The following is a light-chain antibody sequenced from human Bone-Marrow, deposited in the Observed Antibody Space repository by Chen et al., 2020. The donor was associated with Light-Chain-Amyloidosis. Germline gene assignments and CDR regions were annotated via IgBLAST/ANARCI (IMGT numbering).Light chain of an antibody. Sequence: SYELTQTPSVSVSPGQTASITCSGDDLPTKYAYWYRQKPGQAPVLVIHRDTERPSGISERFSGSRSGTTATLTISGVQAEDEADYHCQSADSSGTYEVIFGGGTKLTVL. V-gene: IGLV3-25*03. CDR2: RDT. CDR1: DLPTKY. CDR3: QSADSSGTYEVI. J-gene: IGLJ2*01.